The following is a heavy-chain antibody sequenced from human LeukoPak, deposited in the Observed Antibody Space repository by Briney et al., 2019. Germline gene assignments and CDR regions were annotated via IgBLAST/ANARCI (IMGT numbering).Heavy chain of an antibody. V-gene: IGHV4-59*08. CDR2: IYYSGST. Sequence: SETLSLTCTVSGGSISSYYLSWIRQPPGKGLEWIGYIYYSGSTNYNPSLKSRVTISVDTSKNQFSLKLTSVTAADTAVYYCARHIRGYSYGPFDYWGQGSLVTVSS. CDR1: GGSISSYY. J-gene: IGHJ4*02. CDR3: ARHIRGYSYGPFDY. D-gene: IGHD5-18*01.